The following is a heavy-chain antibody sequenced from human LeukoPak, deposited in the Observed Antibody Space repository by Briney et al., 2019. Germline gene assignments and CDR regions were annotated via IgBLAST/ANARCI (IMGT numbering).Heavy chain of an antibody. D-gene: IGHD2/OR15-2a*01. V-gene: IGHV3-48*01. CDR1: GFIFSRDS. CDR2: INGGGSPI. Sequence: GGSLRLSCAASGFIFSRDSMNWVRQAPGKGLEWVAYINGGGSPIYYADSVRGRFTISRDNAKNSLYLQMNSLRAEDTAVYYCVRDNPRCCGVIPSNIDDYWGQGTLVTVSS. J-gene: IGHJ4*02. CDR3: VRDNPRCCGVIPSNIDDY.